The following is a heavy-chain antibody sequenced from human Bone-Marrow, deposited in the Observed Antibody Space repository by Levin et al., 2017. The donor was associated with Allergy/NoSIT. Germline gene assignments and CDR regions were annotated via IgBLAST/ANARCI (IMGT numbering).Heavy chain of an antibody. CDR1: EFTFSSYD. V-gene: IGHV3-23*01. J-gene: IGHJ4*02. D-gene: IGHD2-2*01. Sequence: GASVKVSCAASEFTFSSYDMTWVRQAPGKGLEWVSTISVGGSPTYYADSVQARFTISRDDSKNTLFLQMNSLRAEDTAVYYCARYTCYSTSCHVDYWGQGTLVTVSS. CDR3: ARYTCYSTSCHVDY. CDR2: ISVGGSPT.